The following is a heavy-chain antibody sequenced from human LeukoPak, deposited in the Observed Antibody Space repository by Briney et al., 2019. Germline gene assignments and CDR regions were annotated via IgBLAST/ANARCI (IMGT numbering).Heavy chain of an antibody. Sequence: ASVKVSCKASGYTFTGYYMHWVRQAPGQGLEWVGWISPNSGGTNYAQKFQGRVTMTRYTSISTAYMELSRLRSDDTAVYYCARVRGYCSGGSCYQDAFDIWGQGTMVTVSS. D-gene: IGHD2-15*01. J-gene: IGHJ3*02. V-gene: IGHV1-2*02. CDR3: ARVRGYCSGGSCYQDAFDI. CDR2: ISPNSGGT. CDR1: GYTFTGYY.